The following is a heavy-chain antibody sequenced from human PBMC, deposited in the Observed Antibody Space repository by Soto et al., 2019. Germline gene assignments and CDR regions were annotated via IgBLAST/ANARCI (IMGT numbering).Heavy chain of an antibody. D-gene: IGHD1-26*01. CDR1: GVTFRGHT. CDR3: AFRWNRGRYY. Sequence: EVQLLESGGGLVQPGESLRLSCGASGVTFRGHTMTWVRQTPGQGLEWVSSISGGGSATYYATSVKGRFTISRDNSKNTLYLQMDSLRAEYTDVYYCAFRWNRGRYYWGPGTLVTVSS. V-gene: IGHV3-23*01. CDR2: ISGGGSAT. J-gene: IGHJ4*02.